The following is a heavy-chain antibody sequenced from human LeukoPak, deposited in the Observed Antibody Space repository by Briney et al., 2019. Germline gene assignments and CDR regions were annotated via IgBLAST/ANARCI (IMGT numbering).Heavy chain of an antibody. D-gene: IGHD2-2*01. V-gene: IGHV3-48*01. CDR1: GFTFITYW. CDR3: ARDSRSHCGTDACYGPYFDY. Sequence: GGSLRLSCAASGFTFITYWMHWVRQAPGKGLEWISYIRGSGTTIYYADSVKGRFTISRDNARNSLYLQMDSLRAEDTAVYFCARDSRSHCGTDACYGPYFDYWGQGTLVTVSS. CDR2: IRGSGTTI. J-gene: IGHJ4*02.